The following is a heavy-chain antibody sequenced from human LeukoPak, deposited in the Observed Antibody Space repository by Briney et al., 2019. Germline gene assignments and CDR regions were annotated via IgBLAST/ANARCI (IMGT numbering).Heavy chain of an antibody. J-gene: IGHJ4*02. CDR2: ISAYNGNT. V-gene: IGHV1-18*01. D-gene: IGHD3-3*01. CDR1: GYTFTSYG. Sequence: ASATVSCKASGYTFTSYGISWVLQAPGQGLEWMGWISAYNGNTNYAQKLQGRVTMTTDTSTSTAYMELRSLRSDDTAVYYCARRLHGYYDFWSGSYFDYWGQGTLVTVSS. CDR3: ARRLHGYYDFWSGSYFDY.